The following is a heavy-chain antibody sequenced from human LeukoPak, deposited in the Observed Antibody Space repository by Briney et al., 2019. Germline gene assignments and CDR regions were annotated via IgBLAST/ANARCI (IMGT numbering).Heavy chain of an antibody. CDR2: IDYSGGDT. D-gene: IGHD3-22*01. J-gene: IGHJ4*02. CDR1: GFTLSSYE. V-gene: IGHV3-23*01. CDR3: ASGTGYYDSSGYSFAGLDY. Sequence: PGGSLRLSCTASGFTLSSYEMSWIRQAPGKGLEWVSSIDYSGGDTHYADSVKGRFTISRDNSKNTLYLQLSSLRAEDTAVYYCASGTGYYDSSGYSFAGLDYWGQGTLVTVSS.